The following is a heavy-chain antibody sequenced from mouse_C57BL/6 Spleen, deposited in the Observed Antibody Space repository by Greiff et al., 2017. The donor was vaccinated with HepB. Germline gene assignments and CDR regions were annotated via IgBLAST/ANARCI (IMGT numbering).Heavy chain of an antibody. CDR3: ARDPHYYGSSYWYFDV. CDR2: ISDGGSYT. CDR1: GFTFSSYA. Sequence: DVKLVESGGGLVKPGGSLKLSCAASGFTFSSYAMSWVRQTPEKRLEWVATISDGGSYTYYPDNVKGRFTLSRDNAKNNLYLQMSHLKSEDTAMYYCARDPHYYGSSYWYFDVWGTGTTVTVSS. J-gene: IGHJ1*03. V-gene: IGHV5-4*01. D-gene: IGHD1-1*01.